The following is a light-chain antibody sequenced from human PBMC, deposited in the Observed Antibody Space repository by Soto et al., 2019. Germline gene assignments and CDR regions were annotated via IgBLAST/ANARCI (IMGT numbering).Light chain of an antibody. Sequence: EIVLTQSPATLSLSPGERATLSCRAIQSVSSYLAWYQQKPGQAPRLLIYDASNRATGIPDRFTGSGSATDFTLTISRLEPEDFAVYYCQQYGSSPVTFGQGTKVDI. CDR3: QQYGSSPVT. J-gene: IGKJ1*01. V-gene: IGKV3-20*01. CDR1: QSVSSY. CDR2: DAS.